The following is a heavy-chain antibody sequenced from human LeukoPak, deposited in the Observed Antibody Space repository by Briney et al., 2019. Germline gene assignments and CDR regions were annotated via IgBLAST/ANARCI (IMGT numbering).Heavy chain of an antibody. D-gene: IGHD1-14*01. Sequence: SETLSLTCTVSGGSISYYYWSWIRQSAGKGLEWIGRVYTSGSTNYNPSLKSRVTISVDTSKNQFSLKLSSVTAADTAVYYCARHREPDFDYWGQGSLVTVSS. CDR1: GGSISYYY. V-gene: IGHV4-4*07. J-gene: IGHJ4*02. CDR2: VYTSGST. CDR3: ARHREPDFDY.